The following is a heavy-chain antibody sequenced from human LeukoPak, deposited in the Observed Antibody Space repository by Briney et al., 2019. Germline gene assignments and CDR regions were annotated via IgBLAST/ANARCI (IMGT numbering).Heavy chain of an antibody. J-gene: IGHJ6*03. V-gene: IGHV3-13*01. CDR3: ARPGEYSSSWYKGNYYYYMDV. Sequence: GGSLRLSCAASGFTFSSYDMHWVRQATGKGLEWVSAIGTAGDTYYPGSVKGRFTISRENAKNSLYLQMNSLRAEDTAVYYCARPGEYSSSWYKGNYYYYMDVWGKGTTVTVSS. CDR2: IGTAGDT. CDR1: GFTFSSYD. D-gene: IGHD6-13*01.